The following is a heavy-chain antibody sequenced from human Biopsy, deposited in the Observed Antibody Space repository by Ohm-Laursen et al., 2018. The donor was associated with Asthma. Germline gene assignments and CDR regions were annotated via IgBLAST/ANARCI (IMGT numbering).Heavy chain of an antibody. V-gene: IGHV4-39*01. D-gene: IGHD3-22*01. CDR1: GGSITSSSYY. Sequence: SETLSLTCPVSGGSITSSSYYWGWIRQPPGKRMEWIGSMYHSGSPYYHPSLKSRATISVDTSKNQLPLKMSSVTAADTAVYFCVRHQYSSSWSTFDYWGQGALVTVSS. CDR2: MYHSGSP. CDR3: VRHQYSSSWSTFDY. J-gene: IGHJ4*02.